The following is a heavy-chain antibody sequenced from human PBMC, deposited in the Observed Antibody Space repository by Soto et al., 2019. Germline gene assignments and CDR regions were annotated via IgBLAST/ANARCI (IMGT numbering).Heavy chain of an antibody. J-gene: IGHJ3*02. CDR2: ISYDGSNK. Sequence: ALRLSCAASGFNFSSYGMHWVRQAPGKGLEWVAVISYDGSNKYYADSVKGRFTISRDNSKNTLYLQMNSLRAEDTAVYYCARDSPVAVAGAFDIWGQGTMVTVSS. CDR1: GFNFSSYG. D-gene: IGHD6-19*01. CDR3: ARDSPVAVAGAFDI. V-gene: IGHV3-30*03.